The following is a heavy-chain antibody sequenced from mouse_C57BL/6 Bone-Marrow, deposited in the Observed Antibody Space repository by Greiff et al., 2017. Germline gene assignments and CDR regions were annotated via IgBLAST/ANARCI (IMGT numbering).Heavy chain of an antibody. D-gene: IGHD1-1*01. CDR2: IYPRSGNT. V-gene: IGHV1-81*01. J-gene: IGHJ3*01. CDR3: ARRGSYYYGSTAWFAY. CDR1: GFNIKDYY. Sequence: QVQLQQSGAELVKPGASVKLSCTASGFNIKDYYMHWVKQRTEQGLEWIGEIYPRSGNTYYNEKFKGKATLTADKSSSTAYMELRSLTSEDSAVYFCARRGSYYYGSTAWFAYWGQGTLVTVSA.